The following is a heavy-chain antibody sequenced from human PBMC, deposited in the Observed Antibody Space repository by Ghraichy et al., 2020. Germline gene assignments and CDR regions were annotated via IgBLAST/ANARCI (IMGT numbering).Heavy chain of an antibody. J-gene: IGHJ4*02. Sequence: SLNISCAASGFTFDDYAMHWVRQAPGQGLEWVSGISWNSVSIVYADSVKGRFTISRDNAKNSLYLQMNSLRAEDTALYYCAKDISSSRLYYFDYWGQGTLVTVSS. CDR2: ISWNSVSI. CDR3: AKDISSSRLYYFDY. CDR1: GFTFDDYA. D-gene: IGHD2-2*01. V-gene: IGHV3-9*01.